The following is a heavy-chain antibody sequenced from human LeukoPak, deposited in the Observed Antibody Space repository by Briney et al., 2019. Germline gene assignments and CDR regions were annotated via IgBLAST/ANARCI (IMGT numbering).Heavy chain of an antibody. CDR2: VRFDGNEK. J-gene: IGHJ1*01. CDR1: GFTFSYYG. CDR3: AKDLMRDRWFGES. D-gene: IGHD3-10*01. Sequence: GGSLRLSCAASGFTFSYYGMHWVRQAPGKGPEWVGFVRFDGNEKYYADSVKGRFTISRDTSRNTLYLQMNSLRAEDTAVYYCAKDLMRDRWFGESWGQGTLVTVSS. V-gene: IGHV3-30*02.